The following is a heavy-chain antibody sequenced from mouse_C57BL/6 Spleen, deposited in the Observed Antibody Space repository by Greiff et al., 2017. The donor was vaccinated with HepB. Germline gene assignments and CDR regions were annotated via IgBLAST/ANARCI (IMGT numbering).Heavy chain of an antibody. D-gene: IGHD2-4*01. CDR1: GYTFTSYW. J-gene: IGHJ1*03. CDR3: ARIYDYDPRYWYFDV. Sequence: VQLQQPGAELVKPGASVKLSCKASGYTFTSYWMHWVKQRPGQGLEWIGMIHPNSGSTNYNEKFKSKATLTVDKSSSTANMQLSRLTSEDSAVYYCARIYDYDPRYWYFDVWGTGTTVTVSS. V-gene: IGHV1-64*01. CDR2: IHPNSGST.